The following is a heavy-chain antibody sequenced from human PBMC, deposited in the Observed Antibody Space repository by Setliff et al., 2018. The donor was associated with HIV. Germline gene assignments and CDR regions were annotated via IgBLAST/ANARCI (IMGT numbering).Heavy chain of an antibody. CDR2: ISSRGST. J-gene: IGHJ4*02. Sequence: SETLSLTCTVSGVSISSGGYYWNWIRQRPGKGLEWIGYISSRGSTYYNPSLKSRITMSVDTSQNQVSLKLSSVTAADTAVYFCARLEKLDDISYFDYWGQGTLVTVSS. CDR1: GVSISSGGYY. D-gene: IGHD3-3*02. CDR3: ARLEKLDDISYFDY. V-gene: IGHV4-31*03.